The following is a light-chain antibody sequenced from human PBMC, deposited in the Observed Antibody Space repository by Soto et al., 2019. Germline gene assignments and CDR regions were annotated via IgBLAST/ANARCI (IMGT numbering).Light chain of an antibody. CDR1: QSIDNY. CDR2: VTS. CDR3: QQSYSSTWT. Sequence: DIQMTQSPSSLSASIGDRVTITCRAGQSIDNYLNWYQQKPGKAPNLLIYVTSSLQSGVPSRFSGSGSGTEFTLTISSLQREDFAIYYCQQSYSSTWTFGQGTKVEIK. V-gene: IGKV1-39*01. J-gene: IGKJ1*01.